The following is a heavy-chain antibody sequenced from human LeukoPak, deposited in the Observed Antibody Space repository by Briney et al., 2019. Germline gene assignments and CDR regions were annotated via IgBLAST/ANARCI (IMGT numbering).Heavy chain of an antibody. CDR2: ISWNSGSI. J-gene: IGHJ4*02. Sequence: GGSLRLSCAASGFTFDDYAMHWVRQAPGKGLEWVSGISWNSGSIGYADSVKGRFTISRGNAKNSLYLQMNSLRAEDTALYYCAKDSGTTVTSADYWGQGTLVTVSS. CDR1: GFTFDDYA. D-gene: IGHD4-17*01. CDR3: AKDSGTTVTSADY. V-gene: IGHV3-9*01.